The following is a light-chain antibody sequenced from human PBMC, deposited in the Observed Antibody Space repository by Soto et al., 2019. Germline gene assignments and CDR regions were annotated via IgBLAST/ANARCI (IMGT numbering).Light chain of an antibody. V-gene: IGKV3-15*01. J-gene: IGKJ1*01. CDR1: QSVSGN. CDR2: GAS. Sequence: EIVMTQSPVTLSVSPGERATLSCRSSQSVSGNYIAWYQQKPGQAPRLLIYGASTRATGIPGRFTGSGSGTEFTLSITSLQSEDFAAYYCQQYSAWPLTFGQGTTVEIK. CDR3: QQYSAWPLT.